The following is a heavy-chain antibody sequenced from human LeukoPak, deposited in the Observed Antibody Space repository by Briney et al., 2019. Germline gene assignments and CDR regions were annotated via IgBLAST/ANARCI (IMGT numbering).Heavy chain of an antibody. CDR3: AKDLMRDRWFGES. V-gene: IGHV3-30*18. CDR2: ISYDGSDK. J-gene: IGHJ5*02. CDR1: RFTFSNYV. Sequence: GGSLRLSCAASRFTFSNYVMHWVRQAPGKGLEWVAVISYDGSDKYYADSVKGRFTISRDNSKNTLYLQMNSLRAEDTAVYYCAKDLMRDRWFGESWGQGTLVTVSS. D-gene: IGHD3-10*01.